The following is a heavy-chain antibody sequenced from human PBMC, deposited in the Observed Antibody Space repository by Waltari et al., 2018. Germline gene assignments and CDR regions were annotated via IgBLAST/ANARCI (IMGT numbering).Heavy chain of an antibody. CDR1: GGSISSSCYY. Sequence: QLQLQESGPGLVKPSETLSLTCTVSGGSISSSCYYWGWIRQPPGKGLEWIGSIYYSGSTYYNPSLKSRVTISVDTSKNQFSLKLSSVTAADTAVYYCARDAPITGDLYWGQGTLVTVSS. CDR3: ARDAPITGDLY. CDR2: IYYSGST. J-gene: IGHJ4*02. D-gene: IGHD7-27*01. V-gene: IGHV4-39*07.